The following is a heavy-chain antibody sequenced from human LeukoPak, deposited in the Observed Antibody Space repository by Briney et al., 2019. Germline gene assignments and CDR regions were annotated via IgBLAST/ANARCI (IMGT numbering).Heavy chain of an antibody. D-gene: IGHD1-7*01. Sequence: TPRGSLILSCAASGFTFNYAWMSWVRQVPGKGLEWVGQIVSQIDGGTTDYAAPVKGRFTISRDDSESMLYLQMNSLKIEDTAVYYCTTDEDWNYARKDVWGQGATVIVSS. CDR3: TTDEDWNYARKDV. CDR2: IVSQIDGGTT. V-gene: IGHV3-15*04. CDR1: GFTFNYAW. J-gene: IGHJ6*02.